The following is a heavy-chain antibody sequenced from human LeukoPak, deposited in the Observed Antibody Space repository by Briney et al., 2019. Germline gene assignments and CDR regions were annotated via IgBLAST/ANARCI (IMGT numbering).Heavy chain of an antibody. CDR1: GFTFSSYW. CDR3: ARDNPRRPFDY. J-gene: IGHJ4*02. CDR2: IKQDGSEK. Sequence: GGSLRLSCAASGFTFSSYWMSWVRQAPGKGLEWVANIKQDGSEKYYVDSVKGRFTISRDNAKNSLYLQMNSLRAEDTTVYYCARDNPRRPFDYWGQGTLVTVSS. V-gene: IGHV3-7*01. D-gene: IGHD1-14*01.